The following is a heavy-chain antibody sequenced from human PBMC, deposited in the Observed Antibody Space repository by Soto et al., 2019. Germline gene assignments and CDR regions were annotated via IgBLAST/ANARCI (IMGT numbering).Heavy chain of an antibody. CDR1: GFALDTYA. Sequence: GGSLRLSCEASGFALDTYAMHWVRQAPGKGLEWVALISSDGTKKHLADSVKGRFTISRDNSKSFVYLQMKSVRGEDTAVYYCARAVAAAYYYHYYGMDVWGQGTTVTVSS. V-gene: IGHV3-30-3*01. J-gene: IGHJ6*02. CDR2: ISSDGTKK. D-gene: IGHD6-13*01. CDR3: ARAVAAAYYYHYYGMDV.